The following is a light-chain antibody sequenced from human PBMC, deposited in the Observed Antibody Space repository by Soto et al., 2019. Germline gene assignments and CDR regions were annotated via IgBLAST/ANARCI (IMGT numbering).Light chain of an antibody. J-gene: IGKJ4*01. Sequence: EIVLTQSPGTLSLSPGERATLSCRASQSVSSSYLAWYQQKPGQAPRLLIYGASSSATGIPDRFSGSGSGTDFTLTIIRLEPEDFAVYYCQQYGSSPLLTFGGGTKVEIK. V-gene: IGKV3-20*01. CDR1: QSVSSSY. CDR3: QQYGSSPLLT. CDR2: GAS.